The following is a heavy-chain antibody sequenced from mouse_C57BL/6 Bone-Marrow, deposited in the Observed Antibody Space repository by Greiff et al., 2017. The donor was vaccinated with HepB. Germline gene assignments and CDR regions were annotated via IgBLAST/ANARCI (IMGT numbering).Heavy chain of an antibody. J-gene: IGHJ4*01. D-gene: IGHD1-1*01. CDR3: ARRCTTVVAPDAMDY. Sequence: VQGVESGAELAKPGASVKLSCKASGYTFTSYWMHWVKQRPGQGLEWIGYINPSSGYTKYNQKFKDKATLTADKSSSTAYMQLSSLTYEDSAVYYCARRCTTVVAPDAMDYWGQGTSVTVSS. CDR1: GYTFTSYW. V-gene: IGHV1-7*01. CDR2: INPSSGYT.